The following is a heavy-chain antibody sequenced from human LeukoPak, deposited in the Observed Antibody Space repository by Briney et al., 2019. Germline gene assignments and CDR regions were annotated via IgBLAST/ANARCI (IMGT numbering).Heavy chain of an antibody. D-gene: IGHD1-26*01. CDR3: ASAPLLSGSYGY. J-gene: IGHJ4*02. CDR1: GFNVSSNH. Sequence: GGSLRLSCAASGFNVSSNHMSWVRQAPGKGLKWVSVIYSGGSTYYADSVKGRFTISRDNSKNTLYLQMNSLRAEDTAVYYCASAPLLSGSYGYWGQGTLVTVSS. CDR2: IYSGGST. V-gene: IGHV3-53*01.